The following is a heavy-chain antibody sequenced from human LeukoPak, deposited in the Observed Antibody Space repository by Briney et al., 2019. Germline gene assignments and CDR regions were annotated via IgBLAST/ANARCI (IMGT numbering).Heavy chain of an antibody. CDR1: GDSISSGGFY. CDR3: ARGSSSCSNWIDP. CDR2: IYYTGST. D-gene: IGHD6-13*01. J-gene: IGHJ5*02. Sequence: PSETLSLACIVSGDSISSGGFYWGWIRQHPGKGLEWIGHIYYTGSTYYNPSLESRLTMSVDTSKNQFSLRLRSVTAADTAVYYCARGSSSCSNWIDPWGQGTLVAVSS. V-gene: IGHV4-31*03.